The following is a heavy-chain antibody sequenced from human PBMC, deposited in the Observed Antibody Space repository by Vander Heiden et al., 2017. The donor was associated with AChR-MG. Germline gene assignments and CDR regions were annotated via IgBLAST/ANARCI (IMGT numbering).Heavy chain of an antibody. CDR2: MNPNSGNT. J-gene: IGHJ4*02. D-gene: IGHD4-17*01. CDR3: ARGVTVTTEY. CDR1: GYTFTTYN. V-gene: IGHV1-8*01. Sequence: QVQLVQSGAEVKKTGASVKVSCKASGYTFTTYNITWVRQATGQGFEWMGWMNPNSGNTGYAQKFQGRVTMTRNTSISTAYMELSSLRSEDTAVYYCARGVTVTTEYWGQGTLVTVSS.